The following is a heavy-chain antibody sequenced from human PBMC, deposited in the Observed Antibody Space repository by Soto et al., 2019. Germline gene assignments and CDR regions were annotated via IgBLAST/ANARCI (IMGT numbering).Heavy chain of an antibody. Sequence: QVQLQESGPGLVKPSGTLSLTCAVSGGSFTSNNWWPWVRQPPGQGLEWIGEIYRTGSTNYNPSLKSRVPLSLDKSENQFSLKVTSLTAADTAVYYCASRDPGTSFDYWGQGTLVTVSS. CDR2: IYRTGST. V-gene: IGHV4-4*02. J-gene: IGHJ4*02. D-gene: IGHD1-7*01. CDR1: GGSFTSNNW. CDR3: ASRDPGTSFDY.